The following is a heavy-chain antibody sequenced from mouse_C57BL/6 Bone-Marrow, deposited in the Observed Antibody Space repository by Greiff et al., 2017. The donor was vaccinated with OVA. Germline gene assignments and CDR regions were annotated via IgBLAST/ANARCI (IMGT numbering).Heavy chain of an antibody. CDR1: GFTFTDYY. CDR3: ARWVWDVYAMDY. J-gene: IGHJ4*01. Sequence: EVQVVESGGGLVQPGGSLSLSCAASGFTFTDYYMSWVRQPPGKALEWLGFIRNKANGYTTEYSASVKGRFTISRDNSQSILYLQMNALRAEDSATYSCARWVWDVYAMDYWGQGTSVTVSS. CDR2: IRNKANGYTT. D-gene: IGHD4-1*01. V-gene: IGHV7-3*01.